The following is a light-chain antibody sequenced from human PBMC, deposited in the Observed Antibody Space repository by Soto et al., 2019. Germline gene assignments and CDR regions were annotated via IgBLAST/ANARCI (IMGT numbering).Light chain of an antibody. V-gene: IGKV1-39*01. Sequence: DIQMTQSPSSLSASVGDRVTMTCRASETISTFLNWYQHKPGKAPKLLIYAASRLQRGVPSSFSGRGSGTDFTLTINGLQPEDFASYYCQQSYSTSPITFGQGTRLEI. CDR3: QQSYSTSPIT. CDR2: AAS. CDR1: ETISTF. J-gene: IGKJ5*01.